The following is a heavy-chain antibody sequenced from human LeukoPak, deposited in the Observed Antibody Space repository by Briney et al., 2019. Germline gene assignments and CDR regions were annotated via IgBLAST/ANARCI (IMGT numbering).Heavy chain of an antibody. J-gene: IGHJ5*02. CDR2: FYYTGTT. V-gene: IGHV4-39*01. CDR1: GGSFSDSSYY. Sequence: SETLSLTCTVSGGSFSDSSYYWGWVRQPPGKGLEWIGSFYYTGTTYYNPSLKSRVSISVDTSKTRLSLRVSSVTAADTAVYYCARSSWSYNWFDPWGQGTLVIVSS. CDR3: ARSSWSYNWFDP.